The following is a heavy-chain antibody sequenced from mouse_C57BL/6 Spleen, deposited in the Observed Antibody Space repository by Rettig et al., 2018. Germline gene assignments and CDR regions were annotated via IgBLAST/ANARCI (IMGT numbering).Heavy chain of an antibody. J-gene: IGHJ2*01. CDR3: ARGDYGSSYDY. V-gene: IGHV1-53*01. CDR2: INPSNGGT. Sequence: QVQLQQPGTELVKPGASVQLSCKASGYTFTSYWMHWVKQRPGQGLEWIGNINPSNGGTNYNEKFKSKATLTVDKASRTAYMQRSGRTSEDSAVYDWARGDYGSSYDYWGQGTTLTVSS. D-gene: IGHD1-1*01. CDR1: GYTFTSYW.